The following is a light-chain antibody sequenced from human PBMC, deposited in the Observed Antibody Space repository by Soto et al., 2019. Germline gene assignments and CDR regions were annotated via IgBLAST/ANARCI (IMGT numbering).Light chain of an antibody. CDR1: SSDVGGYNY. CDR3: SSYTSSSTLEV. J-gene: IGLJ2*01. V-gene: IGLV2-14*01. Sequence: QSALTQPASVSGSPGQSITISCTGTSSDVGGYNYVSWYQQHPVKAPKLMIYDVSNRPSGVSNRFSGSKSGNTASLTISGLQAEDEADYYCSSYTSSSTLEVFGGGTKVTVL. CDR2: DVS.